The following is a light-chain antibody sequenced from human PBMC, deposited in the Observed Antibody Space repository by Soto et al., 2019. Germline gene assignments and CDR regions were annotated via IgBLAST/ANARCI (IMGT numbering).Light chain of an antibody. J-gene: IGKJ1*01. V-gene: IGKV1-5*03. Sequence: DIQMTQSPSTLSGSVGDRVTITCRASQTISSWLAWYQQKPGKAPKLLIYKASTLKSGVPSRFSGSGSGTEFTLTISSLQPGDFATYYCQDYSGFSRTFGQGTKVDIK. CDR2: KAS. CDR1: QTISSW. CDR3: QDYSGFSRT.